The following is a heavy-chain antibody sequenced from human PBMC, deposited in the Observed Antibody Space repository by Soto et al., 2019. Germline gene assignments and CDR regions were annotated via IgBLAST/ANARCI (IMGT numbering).Heavy chain of an antibody. CDR3: ARGIQWLGRGIYYYYYMYV. D-gene: IGHD6-19*01. CDR2: INHSGST. CDR1: GGSFSGYY. Sequence: SETLSLTCAVYGGSFSGYYWSWIRQPPGKGLEWIGEINHSGSTNYNPSLKSRVTISVDTSKNQFSLKLSSVTAADTAVYYCARGIQWLGRGIYYYYYMYVWGKGTTVTVSS. V-gene: IGHV4-34*01. J-gene: IGHJ6*03.